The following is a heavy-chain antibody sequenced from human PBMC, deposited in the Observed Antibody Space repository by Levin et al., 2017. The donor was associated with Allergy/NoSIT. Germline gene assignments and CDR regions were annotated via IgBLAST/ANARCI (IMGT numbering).Heavy chain of an antibody. CDR3: TRAGLTMVRGVIIADYFDY. D-gene: IGHD3-10*01. Sequence: GGSLRLSCTASGFTFGDYAMSWVRQAPGKGLEWVGFIRSKAYGGTTEYAASVKGRFTISRDDSKSIAYLQMNSLKTEDTAVYYCTRAGLTMVRGVIIADYFDYWGQGTLVTVSS. CDR2: IRSKAYGGTT. J-gene: IGHJ4*02. V-gene: IGHV3-49*04. CDR1: GFTFGDYA.